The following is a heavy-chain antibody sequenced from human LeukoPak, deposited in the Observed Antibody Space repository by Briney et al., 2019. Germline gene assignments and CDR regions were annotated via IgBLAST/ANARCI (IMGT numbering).Heavy chain of an antibody. D-gene: IGHD3-10*01. CDR3: ARDPYYYGSGSYGEHSDY. CDR1: GFTFSSYR. Sequence: PGGSLRLSCAASGFTFSSYRMNWVRQAPGKGLEWVSSISSSSSYIYYADSVKGRFTISRDNAKNSLYLQMNSLRAEDTAVYYCARDPYYYGSGSYGEHSDYWGQGTLVTVSS. J-gene: IGHJ4*02. CDR2: ISSSSSYI. V-gene: IGHV3-21*01.